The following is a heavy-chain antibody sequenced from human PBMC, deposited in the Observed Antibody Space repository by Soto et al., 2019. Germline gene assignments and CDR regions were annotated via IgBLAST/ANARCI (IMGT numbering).Heavy chain of an antibody. J-gene: IGHJ4*02. CDR3: ARRGSGSYYDY. D-gene: IGHD1-26*01. Sequence: EVQLLESGGGLVQRGGSLRLSCAASGFTFSSYAMRWVRQAPVKGLEWVSAISGSGGSTYYADSVKGRFTISRDNSKNTLYLQMNSLRAEDTAVYYCARRGSGSYYDYWGQGTLVTVSS. V-gene: IGHV3-23*01. CDR2: ISGSGGST. CDR1: GFTFSSYA.